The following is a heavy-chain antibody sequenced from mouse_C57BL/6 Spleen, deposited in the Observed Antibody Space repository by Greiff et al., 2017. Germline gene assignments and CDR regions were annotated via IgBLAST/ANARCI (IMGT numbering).Heavy chain of an antibody. CDR3: ERNYGSSYVDWYFDV. V-gene: IGHV5-17*01. CDR1: GFTFSDYG. D-gene: IGHD1-1*01. J-gene: IGHJ1*03. Sequence: EVQLQESGGGLVKPGGSLKLSCAASGFTFSDYGMHWVRQAPEKGLEWVAYISSGSSTIYYADTVKGRFTISRDNAKNTLFLQMTSLRSEDTAMYYCERNYGSSYVDWYFDVWGTGTTVTVSS. CDR2: ISSGSSTI.